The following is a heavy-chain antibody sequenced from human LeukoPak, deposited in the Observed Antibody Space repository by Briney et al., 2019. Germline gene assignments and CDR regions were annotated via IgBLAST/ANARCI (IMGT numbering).Heavy chain of an antibody. J-gene: IGHJ1*01. Sequence: GGSLRLSCEGSGFTFSNYWMGWVRQAPGKGLQWVANIKTDGSEKYYVDSVKGQFTISRDNAKNSLYLQMNSLRAEDTAVYYCATYSSLNRREFQYWGQGTLLTVSS. CDR2: IKTDGSEK. V-gene: IGHV3-7*01. CDR3: ATYSSLNRREFQY. CDR1: GFTFSNYW. D-gene: IGHD3-22*01.